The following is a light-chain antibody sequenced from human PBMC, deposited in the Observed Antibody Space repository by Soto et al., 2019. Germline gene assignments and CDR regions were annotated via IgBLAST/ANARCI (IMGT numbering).Light chain of an antibody. Sequence: EIVMTQSPATLSVSLEDTVTLFCRASQNVRRYIARYQQKPGQAPRPLIFGAITRASGIPARFSGSGSGTEFTLTISSLQSEDSAIYYCQHYNVWPPWTFGERTKV. J-gene: IGKJ1*01. CDR1: QNVRRY. V-gene: IGKV3-15*01. CDR3: QHYNVWPPWT. CDR2: GAI.